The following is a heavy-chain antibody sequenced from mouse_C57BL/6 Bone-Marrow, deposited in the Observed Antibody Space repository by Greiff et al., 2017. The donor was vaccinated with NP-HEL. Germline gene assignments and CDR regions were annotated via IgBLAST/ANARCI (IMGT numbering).Heavy chain of an antibody. J-gene: IGHJ3*01. CDR1: GYTFTSYW. CDR3: AIYGSLALFAY. CDR2: IDPSDSYT. D-gene: IGHD1-1*01. Sequence: QVQLQQPGAELVMPGASVKLSCKASGYTFTSYWMHWVKQRPGPGLEWIGEIDPSDSYTKYNQKFKGKSTLTVDKSSSTAYLHLSSLTSEDSAVYDCAIYGSLALFAYWCQGTLVTVSA. V-gene: IGHV1-69*01.